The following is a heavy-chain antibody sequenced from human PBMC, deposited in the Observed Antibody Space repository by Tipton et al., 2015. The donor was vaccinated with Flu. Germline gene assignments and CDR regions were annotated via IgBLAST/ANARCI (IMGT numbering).Heavy chain of an antibody. CDR1: GGSISSGGYC. D-gene: IGHD2-15*01. Sequence: TLSLTCVVSGGSISSGGYCWSWIRQPPGKGLEWIVYIYSSGSTNYNPSLKSRVTTSVDTSKNQFSLKLSSVTAADTAVYYCARGYCSGGNCYNAFDIWGQGTLVTVSS. J-gene: IGHJ3*02. CDR3: ARGYCSGGNCYNAFDI. CDR2: IYSSGST. V-gene: IGHV4-61*08.